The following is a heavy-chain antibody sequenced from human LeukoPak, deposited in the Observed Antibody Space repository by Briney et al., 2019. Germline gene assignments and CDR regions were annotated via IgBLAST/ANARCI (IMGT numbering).Heavy chain of an antibody. Sequence: GASVKVPCKASGYTFTSYGISWVRQAPGQGLEWMGWISAYNGNTNYAQKLQGRVTMTTDTSTSTAYMELRSLRSDDTAVYYCARRDYYGSGSYYYFDYWGQGTLVTVSS. J-gene: IGHJ4*02. D-gene: IGHD3-10*01. V-gene: IGHV1-18*04. CDR3: ARRDYYGSGSYYYFDY. CDR1: GYTFTSYG. CDR2: ISAYNGNT.